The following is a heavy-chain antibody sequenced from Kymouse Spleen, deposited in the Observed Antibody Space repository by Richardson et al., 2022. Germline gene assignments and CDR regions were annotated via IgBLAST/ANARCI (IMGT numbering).Heavy chain of an antibody. Sequence: EVQLVESGGGLVQPGGSLRLSCAASGFTFSSYAMSWVRQAPGKGLEWVSAISGSGGSTYYADSVKGRFTISRDNSKNTLYLQMNSLRAEDTAVYYCAKDRGCSSTSCYAHYDILTEDVWGQGTTVTVSS. CDR1: GFTFSSYA. CDR3: AKDRGCSSTSCYAHYDILTEDV. V-gene: IGHV3-23*04. J-gene: IGHJ6*02. CDR2: ISGSGGST. D-gene: IGHD2-2*02.